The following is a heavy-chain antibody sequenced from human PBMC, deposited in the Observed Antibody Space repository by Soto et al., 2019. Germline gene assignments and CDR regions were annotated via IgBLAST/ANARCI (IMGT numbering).Heavy chain of an antibody. CDR3: ARRGFYYHHMDV. J-gene: IGHJ6*03. V-gene: IGHV3-7*01. CDR1: GFTSSSYW. Sequence: EVQLVESGGGLVQPGGSLRLSCAASGFTSSSYWMTWVRQAPGKGLEWVANINYDGSEKNYVDSVKVRFTISRDNAKNSLWLQMNSLGVDDTAVYYCARRGFYYHHMDVWGKGTTVTVSS. D-gene: IGHD3-10*01. CDR2: INYDGSEK.